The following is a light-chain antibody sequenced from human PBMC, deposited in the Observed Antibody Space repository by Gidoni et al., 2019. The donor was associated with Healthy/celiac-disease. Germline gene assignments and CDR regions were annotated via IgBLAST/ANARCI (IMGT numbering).Light chain of an antibody. J-gene: IGKJ2*01. CDR1: QSPLHSNGNNY. Sequence: IVMTQSPLSLPVTPGEPASISCRSSQSPLHSNGNNYLDWYLQKPGQSPQLLIYLGSNRASGVPDRFSGSGSGTDFTLKISRVEAEDVGVYYCMQALQTPYTFGQGTKLEIK. CDR3: MQALQTPYT. CDR2: LGS. V-gene: IGKV2-28*01.